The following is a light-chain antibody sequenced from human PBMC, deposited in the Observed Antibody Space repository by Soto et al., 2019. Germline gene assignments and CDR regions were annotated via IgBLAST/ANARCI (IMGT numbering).Light chain of an antibody. V-gene: IGKV3-20*01. CDR1: QSVSSSY. CDR2: GAS. CDR3: QQYGSSST. Sequence: ETELPRARGTLSSCPGARDTNSCRASQSVSSSYLAWYQQKPGQAPRLLIYGASSRPTGIPDRFSGSGSGTDFTLTISRLEPEDFAVYYCQQYGSSSTFGQGTRLEIK. J-gene: IGKJ5*01.